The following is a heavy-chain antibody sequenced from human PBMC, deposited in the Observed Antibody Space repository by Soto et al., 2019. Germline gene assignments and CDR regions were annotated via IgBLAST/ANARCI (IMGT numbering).Heavy chain of an antibody. CDR1: GFAFSNAW. CDR2: IKSQTDGGSG. V-gene: IGHV3-15*07. CDR3: TTDARTIMPEVRFDF. J-gene: IGHJ4*01. D-gene: IGHD3-16*01. Sequence: EVQLVESGGGLVKPGGSLRLSCAASGFAFSNAWINWVRQPPGRGREWVGRIKSQTDGGSGDYAAPVKGRFVVSRDDSKNIVYLQMNSLKIEDTAVYYCTTDARTIMPEVRFDFWGHGTLVTVSS.